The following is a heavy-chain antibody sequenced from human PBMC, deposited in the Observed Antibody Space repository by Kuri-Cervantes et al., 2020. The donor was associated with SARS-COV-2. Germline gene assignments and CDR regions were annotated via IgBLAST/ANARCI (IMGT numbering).Heavy chain of an antibody. CDR2: IYYSGST. CDR1: GGSISSYY. J-gene: IGHJ3*02. CDR3: ATKEGTDAFDI. V-gene: IGHV4-59*01. Sequence: SETLSLTCTVSGGSISSYYWSWIRQPPGKGLEWIGYIYYSGSTNYNPSLKSRVTISVDTSKNQFSLKLSSVTAADTAVYYCATKEGTDAFDIWGQGTMVTVSS.